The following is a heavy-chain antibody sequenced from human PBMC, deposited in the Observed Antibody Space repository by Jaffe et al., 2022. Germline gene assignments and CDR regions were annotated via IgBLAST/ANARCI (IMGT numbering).Heavy chain of an antibody. Sequence: EVQLVESGGGLVQPGGSLRLSCAASGFTFSNYWMTWVRQAPGMGLEWVANIKQDGSEKYYVDSVKGRFTISRDNAKNSLYLQMNSLRAEDTAVYYCSRGRGYSSTWGQGTLVTVSS. CDR2: IKQDGSEK. CDR3: SRGRGYSST. CDR1: GFTFSNYW. V-gene: IGHV3-7*01. D-gene: IGHD6-13*01. J-gene: IGHJ5*02.